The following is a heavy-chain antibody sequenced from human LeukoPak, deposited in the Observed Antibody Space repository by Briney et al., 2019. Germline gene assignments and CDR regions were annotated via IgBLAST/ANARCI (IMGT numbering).Heavy chain of an antibody. Sequence: GASVKVSCKASGGTFSSYAISWVRQAPGQGLEWMGIINPSGGSTSYAQKFQGRVTMTRDTSTSTVYMELSSLRSEDTAVYYCARVRDVDTAMVSWFDPWGQGTLVTVSS. CDR1: GGTFSSYA. D-gene: IGHD5-18*01. CDR3: ARVRDVDTAMVSWFDP. J-gene: IGHJ5*02. CDR2: INPSGGST. V-gene: IGHV1-46*01.